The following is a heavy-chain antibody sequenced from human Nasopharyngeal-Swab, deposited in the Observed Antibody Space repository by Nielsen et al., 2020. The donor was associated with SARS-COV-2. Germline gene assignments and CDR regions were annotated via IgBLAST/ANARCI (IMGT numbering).Heavy chain of an antibody. CDR2: ISGSGGST. D-gene: IGHD2-15*01. Sequence: GESLKISCAASGFTFSSYAMSWVRQAPGKGLEWVPAISGSGGSTYYADSVKGRFTISRDNSKNTLYLQMNSLRAEDTAVYYCAKGLLSNWFDPWGQGTLVTVSS. J-gene: IGHJ5*02. CDR3: AKGLLSNWFDP. CDR1: GFTFSSYA. V-gene: IGHV3-23*01.